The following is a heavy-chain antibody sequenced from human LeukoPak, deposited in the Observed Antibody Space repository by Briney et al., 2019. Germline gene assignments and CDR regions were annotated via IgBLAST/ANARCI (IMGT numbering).Heavy chain of an antibody. V-gene: IGHV5-51*01. D-gene: IGHD3-10*01. CDR2: IYPGDSDT. Sequence: GESLKISCKGSGYSFTSYWIGWVRQMPGKGLEWMGIIYPGDSDTRYSPSFQGQVTISADKSISTAYLQWSSLKASDTAMYYCARGWNTMVRGVKSIDYWGQGTLVTVSS. CDR1: GYSFTSYW. CDR3: ARGWNTMVRGVKSIDY. J-gene: IGHJ4*02.